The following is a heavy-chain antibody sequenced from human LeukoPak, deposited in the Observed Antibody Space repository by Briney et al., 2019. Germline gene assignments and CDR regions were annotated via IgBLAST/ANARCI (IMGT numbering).Heavy chain of an antibody. D-gene: IGHD6-13*01. CDR3: ARDHVAPGLIFDY. Sequence: PGGSLRLSCAASGFTFSSYWMNWVRQTPGKGLEWVASIKQDGSERKYVDSVKGRFTVSRDNAENSLSLQMSSLRGEDTGLYYCARDHVAPGLIFDYWGQGTLVTVSS. CDR1: GFTFSSYW. V-gene: IGHV3-7*01. J-gene: IGHJ4*02. CDR2: IKQDGSER.